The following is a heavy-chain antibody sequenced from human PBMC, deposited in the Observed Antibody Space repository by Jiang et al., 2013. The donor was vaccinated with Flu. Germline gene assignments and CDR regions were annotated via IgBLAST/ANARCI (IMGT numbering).Heavy chain of an antibody. CDR2: IYYSGST. CDR1: GGSISSYY. V-gene: IGHV4-59*01. CDR3: ARAQGANYYYGMDV. Sequence: LLKPSETLSLTCTVSGGSISSYYWSWIRQPPGKGLEWIGYIYYSGSTNYNPSLKSRVTISVDTSKNQFSLKLSSVTAADTAVYYCARAQGANYYYGMDVWGQGTRSPSP. D-gene: IGHD1-26*01. J-gene: IGHJ6*02.